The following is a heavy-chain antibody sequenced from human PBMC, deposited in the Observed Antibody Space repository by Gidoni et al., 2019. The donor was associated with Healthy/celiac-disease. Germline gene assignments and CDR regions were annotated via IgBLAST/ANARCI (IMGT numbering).Heavy chain of an antibody. Sequence: QVQLQESGPGLVKPSQTLSLTCTVSGGSISSGSYSWSWIRQPAGKGLEWIGRIYTSGSTNYNPSLKSRVTMSVDTSKNQFSLKLSSVTAADTAVYYCARELPAALHLDYWGQGTLVTVSS. D-gene: IGHD2-2*01. CDR1: GGSISSGSYS. CDR2: IYTSGST. CDR3: ARELPAALHLDY. J-gene: IGHJ4*02. V-gene: IGHV4-61*02.